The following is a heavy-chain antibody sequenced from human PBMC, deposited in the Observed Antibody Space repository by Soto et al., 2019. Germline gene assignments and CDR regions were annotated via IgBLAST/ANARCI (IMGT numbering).Heavy chain of an antibody. CDR2: IYYSGST. D-gene: IGHD3-3*01. CDR3: ARHNRDQLRFLEWLLPNDAFDI. Sequence: PSETLSLTCTVAGGSISRSSYYCGWIRQPPGKGLEWIGSIYYSGSTYYNPSLKSRVTISVDTSKNQFSLKLSSVTAADTAVYYCARHNRDQLRFLEWLLPNDAFDIWGQGTMVTVSS. V-gene: IGHV4-39*01. J-gene: IGHJ3*02. CDR1: GGSISRSSYY.